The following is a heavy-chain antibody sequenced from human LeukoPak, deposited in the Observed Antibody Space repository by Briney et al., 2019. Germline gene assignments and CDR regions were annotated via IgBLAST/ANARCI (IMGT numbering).Heavy chain of an antibody. CDR3: LRDLNWSLDQ. J-gene: IGHJ4*02. D-gene: IGHD1-20*01. CDR1: GFTFSNYM. CDR2: IKSDGITI. V-gene: IGHV3-74*01. Sequence: GGSLRLSCAASGFTFSNYMMHWVRQAPGKGLVWVSRIKSDGITITYADSVKGRFTISRDNAKNTLYLQMNSLRAEDTAVYYCLRDLNWSLDQWGQGTLVAVSS.